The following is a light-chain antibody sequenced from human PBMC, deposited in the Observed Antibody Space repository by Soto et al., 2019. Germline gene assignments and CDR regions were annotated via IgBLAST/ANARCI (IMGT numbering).Light chain of an antibody. J-gene: IGKJ2*01. CDR1: QGISDY. V-gene: IGKV1-27*01. CDR2: AAS. CDR3: QRYNDYQYV. Sequence: DIQMTQSPSSLSASVGDRVTITCRASQGISDYLAWYQQKPGKVPKVLIYAASTLQSGVPSRFSGSGFGTDFTLTISSLQPEDVATYYCQRYNDYQYVFGQGTKLDMK.